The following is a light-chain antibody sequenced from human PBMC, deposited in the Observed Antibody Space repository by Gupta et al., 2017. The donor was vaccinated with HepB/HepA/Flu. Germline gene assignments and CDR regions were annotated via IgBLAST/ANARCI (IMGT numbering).Light chain of an antibody. Sequence: QSVLTQPPSVSGATGQRVSISCTGSSSNIGAGSDVHWYQQLPGTAPNLLLYRNNNRRSGVPARFSGSKSGTSAALTITGLQAEEEADYYCQCYGTILNGPGVFGEGTKLTVL. CDR1: SSNIGAGSD. J-gene: IGLJ3*02. V-gene: IGLV1-40*01. CDR2: RNN. CDR3: QCYGTILNGPGV.